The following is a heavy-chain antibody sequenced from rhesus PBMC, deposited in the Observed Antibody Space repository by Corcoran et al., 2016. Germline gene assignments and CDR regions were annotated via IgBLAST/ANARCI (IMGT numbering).Heavy chain of an antibody. CDR3: VRGGIYSGSYYPLLDFDY. D-gene: IGHD3-16*01. CDR2: IFGSGMST. CDR1: GGPISSSY. Sequence: QLQLQESGPGLVKPSETLSVTCAVSGGPISSSYWSWLRQAPGKGLGWVGYIFGSGMSTDYNPSLKSRVTLSVDTSKNQFSLKLSSVTAADTAVYYCVRGGIYSGSYYPLLDFDYWGQGVLVTVSS. V-gene: IGHV4-169*01. J-gene: IGHJ4*01.